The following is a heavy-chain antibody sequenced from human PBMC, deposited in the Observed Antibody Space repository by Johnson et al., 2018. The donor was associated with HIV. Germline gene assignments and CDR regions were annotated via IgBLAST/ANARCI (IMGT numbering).Heavy chain of an antibody. Sequence: EVQLVESGGDVVQPGMSLRLSYAASGFTFSDYYMSWIRQAPGKGLEWVSVIYSGGYTYSADSVKGRFTISRDNSKNTLYLQMNSLRVEDTAVYYCAREESSSSRDGFDIWGQGTMVTVSS. CDR3: AREESSSSRDGFDI. V-gene: IGHV3-66*02. CDR1: GFTFSDYY. CDR2: IYSGGYT. J-gene: IGHJ3*02. D-gene: IGHD6-6*01.